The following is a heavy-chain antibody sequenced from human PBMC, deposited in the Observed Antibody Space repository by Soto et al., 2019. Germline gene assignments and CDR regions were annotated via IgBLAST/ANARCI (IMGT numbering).Heavy chain of an antibody. CDR2: MNPNSGNT. J-gene: IGHJ5*02. D-gene: IGHD3-3*01. Sequence: QVQLVQSGAEVKKPGASVMVSCKASGYTFTSYDINWVRQATGPGLEWMGWMNPNSGNTGYAQKFQGRVTMTRNTSISTAYMELSSLRSEDTAVYYCARDLEWLRSNWFDPWGQGTLVTVSS. CDR1: GYTFTSYD. CDR3: ARDLEWLRSNWFDP. V-gene: IGHV1-8*01.